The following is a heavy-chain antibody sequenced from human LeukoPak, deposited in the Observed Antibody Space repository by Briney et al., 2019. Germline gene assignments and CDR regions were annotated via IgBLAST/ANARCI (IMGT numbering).Heavy chain of an antibody. Sequence: ASVTVSCKASGYTFTSYYMHWLRQAPGQGLEGRGIINPSGGSTSYAQKFQGRVTMTRDTSTSTVYMELSSLRSEDTAVYYCARWEGYPPSPFDYWGQGTLVTVSS. CDR3: ARWEGYPPSPFDY. D-gene: IGHD5-12*01. CDR2: INPSGGST. CDR1: GYTFTSYY. V-gene: IGHV1-46*01. J-gene: IGHJ4*02.